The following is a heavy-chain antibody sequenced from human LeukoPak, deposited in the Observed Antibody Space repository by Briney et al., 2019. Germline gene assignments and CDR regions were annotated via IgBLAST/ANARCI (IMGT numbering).Heavy chain of an antibody. Sequence: SETLSLTCTVSGGSMSSYYWSWIRQPPGKGLEWIGHIYNSGSTNYNPSLKSRVTISVDTSKNHFSLKLSSVTAADTAVYYCARDNDSSGYYPYNYFDYWGQGTLVTVSS. CDR1: GGSMSSYY. D-gene: IGHD3-22*01. J-gene: IGHJ4*02. CDR3: ARDNDSSGYYPYNYFDY. V-gene: IGHV4-59*01. CDR2: IYNSGST.